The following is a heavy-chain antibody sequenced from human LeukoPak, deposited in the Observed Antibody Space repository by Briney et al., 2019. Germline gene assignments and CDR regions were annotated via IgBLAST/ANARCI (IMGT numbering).Heavy chain of an antibody. Sequence: ASVKVSCTASGYTFTSYYMHWVRQAPGQGLEWMGIINPSGSSTTYAQKFQGRVTMTRDTSTNTLYMELSSLRSEDTALYYGARGATTITTEFGYWGQGTLVTVSS. CDR3: ARGATTITTEFGY. V-gene: IGHV1-46*01. D-gene: IGHD4-11*01. J-gene: IGHJ4*02. CDR2: INPSGSST. CDR1: GYTFTSYY.